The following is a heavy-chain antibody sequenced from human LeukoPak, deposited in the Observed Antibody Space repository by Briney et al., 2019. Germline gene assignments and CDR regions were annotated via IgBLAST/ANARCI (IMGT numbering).Heavy chain of an antibody. V-gene: IGHV4-59*01. CDR2: IYYSGST. D-gene: IGHD4-17*01. CDR3: ARDYGDYFDY. CDR1: GGSISSYY. J-gene: IGHJ4*02. Sequence: PSETLSLTCTVSGGSISSYYWSWIRQPPGKGLEWIGYIYYSGSTNYNPSLKSRVIISVDTSKNQFSLKLSSVAAADTAVYYCARDYGDYFDYWGQGTLVTVSP.